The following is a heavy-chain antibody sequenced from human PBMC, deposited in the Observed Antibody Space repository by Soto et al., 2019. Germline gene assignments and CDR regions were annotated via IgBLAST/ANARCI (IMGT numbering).Heavy chain of an antibody. V-gene: IGHV4-59*12. Sequence: SETLSLTCTVTGGSINTYYWSWIRQPPGKGLEWIGYFYYSGSPNYNPSLKSRVTISADTSKNQFSLKLSSVTAADTAVYYCAREGYYDSSGYYVGHGKCLDDRGQRMAVTVSS. CDR2: FYYSGSP. J-gene: IGHJ4*02. CDR1: GGSINTYY. D-gene: IGHD3-22*01. CDR3: AREGYYDSSGYYVGHGKCLDD.